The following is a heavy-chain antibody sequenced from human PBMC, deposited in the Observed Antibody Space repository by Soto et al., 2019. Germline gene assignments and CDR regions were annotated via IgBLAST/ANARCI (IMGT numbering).Heavy chain of an antibody. CDR3: ARGSLVLRYFAWFEYFQH. CDR1: GGSFSGYY. J-gene: IGHJ1*01. Sequence: QVQLQQWGAGLLKPSETLSLTCAVYGGSFSGYYWSWIRQPPGKGLEWIGEINHSGSTNYNPSLKSRVTISVDTSNTQFSLKLSSVTAADTAVYYCARGSLVLRYFAWFEYFQHWGQGTLVIVSS. D-gene: IGHD3-9*01. V-gene: IGHV4-34*01. CDR2: INHSGST.